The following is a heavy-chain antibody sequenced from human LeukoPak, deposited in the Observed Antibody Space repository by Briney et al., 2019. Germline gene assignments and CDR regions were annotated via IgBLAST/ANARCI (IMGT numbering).Heavy chain of an antibody. CDR3: AKARHYDFWSGEGNFDY. CDR2: ISGSGSST. J-gene: IGHJ4*02. CDR1: GFTFSSYA. D-gene: IGHD3-3*01. Sequence: GGSLRLSCAASGFTFSSYAMSWVRQAPGKGLEWVSAISGSGSSTYYADSVKGRFTISRDNSKNTLYLQVNSLRAEDTAVNYCAKARHYDFWSGEGNFDYWGQGTPVTVSS. V-gene: IGHV3-23*01.